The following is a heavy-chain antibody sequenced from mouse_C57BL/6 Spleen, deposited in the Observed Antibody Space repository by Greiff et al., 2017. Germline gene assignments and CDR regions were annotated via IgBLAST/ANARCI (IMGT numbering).Heavy chain of an antibody. Sequence: EVMLVESGEGLVKPGGSLKLSCAASGFTFSSYAMSWVRQTPEKRLEWVAYISSGGDYIYYADTMKGRFTISRDNARNTLYLQMSSLKSEDTAMYYCTRDGDCDVYYAMDYWGQGTSVTVSS. V-gene: IGHV5-9-1*02. CDR1: GFTFSSYA. J-gene: IGHJ4*01. CDR3: TRDGDCDVYYAMDY. CDR2: ISSGGDYI. D-gene: IGHD2-3*01.